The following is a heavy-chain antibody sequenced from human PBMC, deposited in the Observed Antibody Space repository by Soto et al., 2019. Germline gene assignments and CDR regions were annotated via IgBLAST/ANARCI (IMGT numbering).Heavy chain of an antibody. D-gene: IGHD5-18*01. Sequence: QVQLVESGGGVVQPGRSLRLSCAASGFTFSSYAMHWVRQAPGKGLEWVAVISSDGSNKYYADSVKGRFTSSRDNSKNTLCLQMNRLRAEDTAVYYWARDGPYSYGTFDYWGQGTLVTVSS. V-gene: IGHV3-30-3*01. CDR1: GFTFSSYA. CDR2: ISSDGSNK. CDR3: ARDGPYSYGTFDY. J-gene: IGHJ4*02.